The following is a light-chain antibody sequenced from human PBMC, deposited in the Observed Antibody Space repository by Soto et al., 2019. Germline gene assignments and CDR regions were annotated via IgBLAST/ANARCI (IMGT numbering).Light chain of an antibody. CDR2: GVS. V-gene: IGLV2-14*01. Sequence: QSALAQPASVSGSPGQSITISCTGTSNDVGGYNYVSWYQQHPGKAPKLMIYGVSNRPSGSSDRFSGSKSGNTASLTISGLQAEDEADYYCSSYTGTYTVVFGGGTQLTVL. CDR3: SSYTGTYTVV. CDR1: SNDVGGYNY. J-gene: IGLJ3*02.